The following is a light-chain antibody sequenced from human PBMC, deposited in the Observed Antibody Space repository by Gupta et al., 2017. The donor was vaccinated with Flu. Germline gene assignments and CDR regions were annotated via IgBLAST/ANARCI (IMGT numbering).Light chain of an antibody. CDR1: KIGGKN. CDR2: RDN. Sequence: GKKIGGKNVHWYTQTPGQAPVLVIYRDNSRPSGIPERFSGSNLGNTATLTISRAQAGDEAAYYCQVWDSNTAVFGGGTKLTVL. V-gene: IGLV3-9*01. CDR3: QVWDSNTAV. J-gene: IGLJ3*02.